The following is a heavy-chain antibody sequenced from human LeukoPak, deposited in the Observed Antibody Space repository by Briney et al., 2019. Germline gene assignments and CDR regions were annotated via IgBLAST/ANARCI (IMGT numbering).Heavy chain of an antibody. CDR2: LYPDESNA. Sequence: GESLKISCKASGFRFTGYCVGWVRQVPGKRLEWLGILYPDESNAIYSPSFQGQVTMSVDKSIDTAYLQWSSLKASDTAMYYCAGGHDYGDYVNAFHLWGQGTMVSVSS. J-gene: IGHJ3*01. V-gene: IGHV5-51*01. D-gene: IGHD4-17*01. CDR3: AGGHDYGDYVNAFHL. CDR1: GFRFTGYC.